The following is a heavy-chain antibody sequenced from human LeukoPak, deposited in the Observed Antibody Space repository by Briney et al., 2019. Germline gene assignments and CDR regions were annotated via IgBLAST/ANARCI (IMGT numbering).Heavy chain of an antibody. Sequence: SETLSLTCTVSGGSISLYHWSWVRQSPGKGLDWLGYIHHSGTTNYNPSLKSRVSISIDESKNQISLMVGSVTAADTAIYYCARDASWSGYYKGYFDYWGQGTLVTVSS. CDR1: GGSISLYH. V-gene: IGHV4-59*12. CDR2: IHHSGTT. J-gene: IGHJ4*02. CDR3: ARDASWSGYYKGYFDY. D-gene: IGHD3-3*01.